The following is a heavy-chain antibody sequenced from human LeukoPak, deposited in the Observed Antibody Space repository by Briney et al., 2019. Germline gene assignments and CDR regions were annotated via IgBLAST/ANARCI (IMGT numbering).Heavy chain of an antibody. J-gene: IGHJ3*02. D-gene: IGHD3-16*02. V-gene: IGHV5-51*01. CDR3: ARRVMITFGGVIGYDAFDI. CDR2: IYPGDSDT. Sequence: GESLKISCKGSGYSFTSYWIGWVRQMPGKGLEWMGIIYPGDSDTRYSPSFQGQVTISADKSISTAYLQWSSLKASGTAMYYCARRVMITFGGVIGYDAFDIWGQGTMVTVSS. CDR1: GYSFTSYW.